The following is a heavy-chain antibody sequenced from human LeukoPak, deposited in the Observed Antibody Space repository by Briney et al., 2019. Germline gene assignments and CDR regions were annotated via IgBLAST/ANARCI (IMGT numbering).Heavy chain of an antibody. CDR3: ARGKIDYYDSSGYYNAFDI. D-gene: IGHD3-22*01. CDR1: GYTFTGYY. V-gene: IGHV1-2*06. CDR2: INPNRGGT. J-gene: IGHJ3*02. Sequence: ASVKVSCMASGYTFTGYYMHWVRQAPGQGLEWMGRINPNRGGTNYAQKLQGRVTMTRDTSISAAYKAQSRLRSDDTAVYYCARGKIDYYDSSGYYNAFDIWGQGTMVTVSS.